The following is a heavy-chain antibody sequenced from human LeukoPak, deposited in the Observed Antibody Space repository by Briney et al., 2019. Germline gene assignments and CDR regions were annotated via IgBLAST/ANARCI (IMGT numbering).Heavy chain of an antibody. J-gene: IGHJ4*02. CDR3: ARALLRYFDWLLRPEAFDY. CDR1: GYTFTSYG. CDR2: ISAYNGNT. V-gene: IGHV1-18*01. Sequence: ASVKVSCKASGYTFTSYGISWVRQAPGQGLEWMGWISAYNGNTNYAQKLQGRVTMTTDTSTSTAYMELRSLRSDDTAVYYCARALLRYFDWLLRPEAFDYWGQGTLVTVSS. D-gene: IGHD3-9*01.